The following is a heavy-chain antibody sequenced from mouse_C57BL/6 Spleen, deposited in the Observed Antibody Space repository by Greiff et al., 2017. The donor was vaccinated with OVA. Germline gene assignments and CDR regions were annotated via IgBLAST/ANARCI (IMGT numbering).Heavy chain of an antibody. CDR2: IYIGNGYT. J-gene: IGHJ2*01. Sequence: EVMLVESGAELVRPGSSVKMSCKTSGYTFTSYGINWVKQRPGQGLEWIGYIYIGNGYTEYNEKFKGKATLTSDTSSSTAYMQLSSLTSEDSAIYFCARWNFPITTVVATDYWGQGTTLTVSS. V-gene: IGHV1-58*01. D-gene: IGHD1-1*01. CDR1: GYTFTSYG. CDR3: ARWNFPITTVVATDY.